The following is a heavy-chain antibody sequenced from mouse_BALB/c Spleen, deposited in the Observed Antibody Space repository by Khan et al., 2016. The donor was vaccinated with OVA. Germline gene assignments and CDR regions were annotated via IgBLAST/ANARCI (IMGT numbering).Heavy chain of an antibody. Sequence: VQLVESGAELVRPGVSVKISCKGSGYTFTDFTMHWVKQSHAMSLEWIGVISTYYGDATYNQKFKDKATMTVDKSSSTAYMELARLTSEDSAIYYCARGGGGNSFAYWGQGTLVTVSA. D-gene: IGHD2-12*01. CDR1: GYTFTDFT. V-gene: IGHV1S137*01. J-gene: IGHJ3*01. CDR2: ISTYYGDA. CDR3: ARGGGGNSFAY.